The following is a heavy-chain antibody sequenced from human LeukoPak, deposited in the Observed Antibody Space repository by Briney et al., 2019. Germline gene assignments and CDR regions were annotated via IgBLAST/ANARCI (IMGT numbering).Heavy chain of an antibody. D-gene: IGHD5-12*01. CDR3: AREGYSGYDSTYYFDY. CDR1: GGSISSYY. Sequence: SETLSLTCTVSGGSISSYYWSWIRQPPGKGLEWIGYIYYSGSTNYNPPLKSRVTISVDTSKNQFSLKLSSVTAADTAVYYCAREGYSGYDSTYYFDYWGQGTLVTVSS. V-gene: IGHV4-59*01. J-gene: IGHJ4*02. CDR2: IYYSGST.